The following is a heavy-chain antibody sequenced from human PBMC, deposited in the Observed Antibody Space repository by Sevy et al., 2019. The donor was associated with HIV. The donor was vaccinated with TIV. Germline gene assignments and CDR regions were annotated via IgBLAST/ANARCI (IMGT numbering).Heavy chain of an antibody. CDR3: ARAIGTHVAGLYYFDY. CDR1: AYSISSDYY. V-gene: IGHV4-38-2*01. CDR2: IYHSGYS. Sequence: SETLSLTCAVSAYSISSDYYWGWVRQPPGKGLEWIGSIYHSGYSYYNPSFKSRVTISVNTSKNQCSLKLSSVTAADTAVYYCARAIGTHVAGLYYFDYWGQGTLVTVSS. J-gene: IGHJ4*02. D-gene: IGHD6-19*01.